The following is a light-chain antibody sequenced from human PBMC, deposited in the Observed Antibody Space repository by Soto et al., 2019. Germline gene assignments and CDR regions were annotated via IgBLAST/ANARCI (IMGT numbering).Light chain of an antibody. CDR1: QGISSD. CDR3: QQLNSYTPT. CDR2: AAS. Sequence: DIQLTQSPSFLSASVGDRVTITCRASQGISSDLAWYQQKPGKAPKLLIYAASTLRSGVPSRFSGSASGREFTITISSLQPEDCATYFCQQLNSYTPTFGGGTKVEI. V-gene: IGKV1-9*01. J-gene: IGKJ4*01.